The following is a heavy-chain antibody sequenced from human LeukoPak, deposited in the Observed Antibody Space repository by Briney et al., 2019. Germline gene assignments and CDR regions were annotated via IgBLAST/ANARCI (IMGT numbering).Heavy chain of an antibody. J-gene: IGHJ4*02. CDR3: ARWFGRFLDH. CDR2: VYHSGST. V-gene: IGHV4-61*01. Sequence: PSETLSLTCTVSGGSISSRPYYWGWVRQPPGKGLEWIGYVYHSGSTNYNPSLKGRVTMSVDTSNNQFSLKLRSVTAADTAVYYCARWFGRFLDHWGQGTLVTVSS. CDR1: GGSISSRPYY. D-gene: IGHD3-10*01.